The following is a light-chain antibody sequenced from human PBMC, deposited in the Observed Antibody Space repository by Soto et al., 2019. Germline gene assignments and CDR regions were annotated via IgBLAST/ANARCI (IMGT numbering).Light chain of an antibody. J-gene: IGKJ1*01. CDR1: QSISSW. CDR3: QQYKSYART. V-gene: IGKV1-5*03. Sequence: DIQMAQCPSTLSASVGDRVTITCRASQSISSWLAWYQQKPGRAPKLLIYEASSLESGVPSRFSGSGSGTEFILPISSLQLDDIATYFWQQYKSYARTFGQGTKEAIK. CDR2: EAS.